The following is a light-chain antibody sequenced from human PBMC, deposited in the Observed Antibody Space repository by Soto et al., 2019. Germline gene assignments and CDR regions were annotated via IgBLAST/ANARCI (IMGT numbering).Light chain of an antibody. J-gene: IGKJ5*01. Sequence: EIQMTQSPSTLSASLGDRVTITCRASQSISSYLNWYQQKPGKAPKLLIYAASTLQSGVPSRFSGSGSGTDFTLTISCLQSEDFATYYCQQYYSYLITFGQGTRLEIK. CDR3: QQYYSYLIT. CDR1: QSISSY. V-gene: IGKV1-39*01. CDR2: AAS.